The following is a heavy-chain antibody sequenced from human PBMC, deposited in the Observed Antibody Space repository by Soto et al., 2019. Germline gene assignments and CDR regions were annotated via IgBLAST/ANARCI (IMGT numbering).Heavy chain of an antibody. CDR3: AKEDEGAKGYFQH. V-gene: IGHV3-30*18. Sequence: QVQLVESGGGVVQPGRSLRLSCAASGFTFSSYGMHWVRQAAGKGLEWVAVISYDGSNKYYADSVKGRFTISRDNSKNTLYLQMNSLRAEDTAVYYCAKEDEGAKGYFQHWGQGTLVTVSS. CDR2: ISYDGSNK. CDR1: GFTFSSYG. J-gene: IGHJ1*01.